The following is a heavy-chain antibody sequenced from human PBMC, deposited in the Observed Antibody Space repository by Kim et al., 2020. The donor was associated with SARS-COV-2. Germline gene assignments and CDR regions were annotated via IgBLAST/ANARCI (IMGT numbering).Heavy chain of an antibody. CDR1: GYTFTSYA. J-gene: IGHJ6*02. D-gene: IGHD6-13*01. Sequence: ASVKVSCKASGYTFTSYAMHWVRQAPGQRLEWMGWINAGNGNTKYSQKFQGRVTITRDTSASTAYMELSSLRSEDTAVYYCARDSPLYSSSWLGYYYYYGMDVWSQGTTVTVSS. CDR2: INAGNGNT. CDR3: ARDSPLYSSSWLGYYYYYGMDV. V-gene: IGHV1-3*01.